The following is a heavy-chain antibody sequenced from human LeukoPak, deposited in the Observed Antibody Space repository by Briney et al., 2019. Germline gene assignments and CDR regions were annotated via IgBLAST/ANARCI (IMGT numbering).Heavy chain of an antibody. CDR3: AKDVGGSGSYSHYYYYGMDV. V-gene: IGHV3-48*01. D-gene: IGHD3-10*01. J-gene: IGHJ6*02. Sequence: PGGPLRLSCAASVFTLCTYNMNWLRQTPGKALEWVSHITSCSATYHAGSVKGRFTISRDNAKNWVYLDMTSLRTEDTALYYCAKDVGGSGSYSHYYYYGMDVWGQGTTVTVSS. CDR1: VFTLCTYN. CDR2: ITSCSAT.